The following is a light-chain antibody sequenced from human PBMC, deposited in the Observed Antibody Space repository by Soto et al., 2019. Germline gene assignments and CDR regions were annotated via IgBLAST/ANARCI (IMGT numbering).Light chain of an antibody. V-gene: IGKV2D-29*01. J-gene: IGKJ1*01. Sequence: EILLTQTPLSLSVTPGQPASISCKSSQSLLHSGGKTYLYGYLQKPGQPPQPLSYEVSNRLAGVQGRFSGSGSGTDFNLQISRVETDDGVVYHCMQVTQVPWTFGKGTKVEIK. CDR3: MQVTQVPWT. CDR2: EVS. CDR1: QSLLHSGGKTY.